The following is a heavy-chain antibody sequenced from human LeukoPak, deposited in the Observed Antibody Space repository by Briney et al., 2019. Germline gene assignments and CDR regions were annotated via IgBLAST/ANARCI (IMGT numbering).Heavy chain of an antibody. J-gene: IGHJ4*02. CDR1: GFTFSSYW. D-gene: IGHD2-15*01. V-gene: IGHV3-23*01. CDR2: ISGSGGST. Sequence: GSLRLSCAASGFTFSSYWMSWVRQAPGKGLEWVSPISGSGGSTYYADSVKGRFTISRDNDKNTLYLQMNSLRAEDTAVYYCAKDRAIVVVVAATHYWGQGTLVTVSS. CDR3: AKDRAIVVVVAATHY.